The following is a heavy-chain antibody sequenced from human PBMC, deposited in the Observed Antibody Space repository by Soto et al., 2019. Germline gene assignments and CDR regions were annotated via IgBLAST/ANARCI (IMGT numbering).Heavy chain of an antibody. CDR2: IRSKAYGGTT. D-gene: IGHD3-10*01. Sequence: EVQLVESGGGLVQPGRSLRLSCTASGFTFGDYAMSWFRQAPGKGLEWVGFIRSKAYGGTTEYAASVKGRFTIARDESKSIAYLQMNRLKTEDTAVYYCSRGGYYGSGSRGAGPSFDYWGQGTLVTVSS. J-gene: IGHJ4*02. V-gene: IGHV3-49*03. CDR3: SRGGYYGSGSRGAGPSFDY. CDR1: GFTFGDYA.